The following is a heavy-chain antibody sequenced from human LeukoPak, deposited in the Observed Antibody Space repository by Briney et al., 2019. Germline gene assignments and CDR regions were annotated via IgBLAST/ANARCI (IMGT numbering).Heavy chain of an antibody. CDR3: AAPPVTTIDY. CDR1: GFTVSSNY. Sequence: GGSLRLSCAASGFTVSSNYMSWVRQAPGKGLEWVSVIYSGGSTYYADSVKGRFTISRDNAKNSLYLQMNSLRAEDTAVYYCAAPPVTTIDYWGQGTLVTVSS. CDR2: IYSGGST. J-gene: IGHJ4*02. V-gene: IGHV3-53*01. D-gene: IGHD4-17*01.